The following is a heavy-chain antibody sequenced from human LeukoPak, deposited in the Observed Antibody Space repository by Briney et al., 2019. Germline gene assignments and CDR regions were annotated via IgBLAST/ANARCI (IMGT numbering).Heavy chain of an antibody. Sequence: ASVKVSCKASGYTFTGYYMHWVRQAPGQGLEWMGIINPSGGATTYAQQSQDRVTMTRDTSTSTVYMELSSLRSEDTAVYYCARGRTLFDYWGQGTLVTVSS. CDR2: INPSGGAT. CDR1: GYTFTGYY. J-gene: IGHJ4*02. CDR3: ARGRTLFDY. V-gene: IGHV1-46*01.